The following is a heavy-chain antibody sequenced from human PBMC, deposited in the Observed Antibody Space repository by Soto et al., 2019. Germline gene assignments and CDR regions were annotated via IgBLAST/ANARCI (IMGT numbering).Heavy chain of an antibody. J-gene: IGHJ4*02. CDR1: GFTFSSYA. Sequence: EVQLVESGGGLVQPGGSLRLSCAASGFTFSSYAMHWVRQAPGKGLEYVSAISSNGGSTYYANSVKGRFTISRDNSKNTLYLQMGSLRAEDMAVYYCARDAERYCSGGSCYYFDYWGLGTLVTVSS. D-gene: IGHD2-15*01. CDR3: ARDAERYCSGGSCYYFDY. V-gene: IGHV3-64*01. CDR2: ISSNGGST.